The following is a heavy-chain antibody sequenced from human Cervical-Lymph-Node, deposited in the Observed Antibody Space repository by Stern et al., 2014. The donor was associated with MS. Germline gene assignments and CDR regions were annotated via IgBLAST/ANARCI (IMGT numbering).Heavy chain of an antibody. CDR3: ARQPDYSDFLDF. J-gene: IGHJ4*02. CDR1: GYNFIDHA. CDR2: INGGPGTT. Sequence: SGAEVKKPGASMTISCKTSGYNFIDHAIHWVRQAPGQRLEWMGWINGGPGTTKYSQKFQGRVSFTRDKAASADYMDLSSLSPDDTAVYYCARQPDYSDFLDFWGQGTLVTVSS. D-gene: IGHD4-11*01. V-gene: IGHV1-3*01.